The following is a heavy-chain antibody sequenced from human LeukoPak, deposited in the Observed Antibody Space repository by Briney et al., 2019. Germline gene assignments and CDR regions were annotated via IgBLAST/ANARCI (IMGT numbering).Heavy chain of an antibody. V-gene: IGHV3-74*01. J-gene: IGHJ6*02. D-gene: IGHD3-3*01. CDR3: ARGGYYDFWSGYYSPYYYYGMDV. CDR1: GFTFSSYW. Sequence: SGGSLRLSCAASGFTFSSYWMPWVRQAPGKGLVWVSRINSDGSSTSYADSVRGRFTISRDNAKNTLYLQMNSLRAEDTAVYYCARGGYYDFWSGYYSPYYYYGMDVWGQGTTVTVSS. CDR2: INSDGSST.